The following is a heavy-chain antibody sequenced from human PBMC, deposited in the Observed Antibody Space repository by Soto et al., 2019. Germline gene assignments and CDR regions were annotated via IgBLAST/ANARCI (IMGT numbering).Heavy chain of an antibody. J-gene: IGHJ6*02. Sequence: ASVKVSCTASGYTFTSYGFSWVRQAPGQGLEWMGWISAYNGDTNYPQKFQARVTMTTDTSTSTAYLDLRSLRSDDTAVYYCARSSGTYPPSRPYYGLDFWGQGTTVTVSS. CDR2: ISAYNGDT. D-gene: IGHD1-26*01. V-gene: IGHV1-18*01. CDR3: ARSSGTYPPSRPYYGLDF. CDR1: GYTFTSYG.